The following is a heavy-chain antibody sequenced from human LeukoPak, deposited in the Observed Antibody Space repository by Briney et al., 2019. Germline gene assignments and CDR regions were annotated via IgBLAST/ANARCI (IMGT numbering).Heavy chain of an antibody. CDR3: ARGTYYCDSSGYFDY. CDR1: GYTFTGYY. D-gene: IGHD3-22*01. CDR2: INPNSGGT. Sequence: RASVKVSCKASGYTFTGYYMHWVRQAPGQGLEWMGRINPNSGGTNYAQKFQGRVTMTRDTSISTAYMELSRLRSDDTAVYYCARGTYYCDSSGYFDYWGQGTLVTVSS. J-gene: IGHJ4*02. V-gene: IGHV1-2*06.